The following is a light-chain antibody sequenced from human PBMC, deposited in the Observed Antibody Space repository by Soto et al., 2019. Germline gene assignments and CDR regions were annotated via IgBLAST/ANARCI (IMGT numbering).Light chain of an antibody. CDR3: QQYGSSPKT. V-gene: IGKV3-20*01. Sequence: ERVMTQSPDTLSVSPGERITLSCGASQSVSSNLAWYQQKPGQAPRLLIYGASSRATGIPDRFSGSGSGTDFTLTISRLEPEDFAVYYCQQYGSSPKTFGQGTKVDIK. CDR1: QSVSSN. CDR2: GAS. J-gene: IGKJ1*01.